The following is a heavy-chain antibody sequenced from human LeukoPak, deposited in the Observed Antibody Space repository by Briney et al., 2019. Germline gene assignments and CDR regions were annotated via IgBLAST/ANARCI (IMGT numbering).Heavy chain of an antibody. Sequence: ASVNVSCKASGYTFTFYDIQWVRQAAGQGLEWMGWMNPHSGNTGYAQKFLGRITLTRNTSTSMAYMELTSLKSEDTAVYYCARGRRDVFDIWGQGTTVTVS. CDR2: MNPHSGNT. V-gene: IGHV1-8*03. CDR3: ARGRRDVFDI. CDR1: GYTFTFYD. J-gene: IGHJ3*02.